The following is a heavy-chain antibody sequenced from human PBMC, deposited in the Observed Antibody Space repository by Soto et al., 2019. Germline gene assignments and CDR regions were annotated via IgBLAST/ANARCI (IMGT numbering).Heavy chain of an antibody. D-gene: IGHD6-19*01. Sequence: EVQLVESGGGLVQPGRSLRLSCAASGFTFDDYAMHWARQAPGKGLEWVSGISWNSGSIGYADSVKGRFTISRDNAKNSLYLQMNSLRAEDTALYYCAKASAFIAVAGLGDAFDIWGQGTMVTVSS. V-gene: IGHV3-9*01. CDR3: AKASAFIAVAGLGDAFDI. CDR1: GFTFDDYA. J-gene: IGHJ3*02. CDR2: ISWNSGSI.